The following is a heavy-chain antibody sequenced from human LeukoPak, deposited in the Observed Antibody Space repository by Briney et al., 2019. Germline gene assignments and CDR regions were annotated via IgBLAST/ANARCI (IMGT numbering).Heavy chain of an antibody. CDR1: GLNFRTSW. D-gene: IGHD6-13*01. Sequence: GGSLRLSCTASGLNFRTSWKSWVRQSPGKGLEFLANIRYDGTVKNYLDSVKGRFTISRDNPKNSLYLQMDSLGADDTAVYYCARDPDSSSFDYWGQGVLVTVSS. CDR3: ARDPDSSSFDY. J-gene: IGHJ4*02. CDR2: IRYDGTVK. V-gene: IGHV3-7*01.